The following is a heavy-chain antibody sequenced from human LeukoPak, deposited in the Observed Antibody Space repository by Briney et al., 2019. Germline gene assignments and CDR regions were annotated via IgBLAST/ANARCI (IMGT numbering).Heavy chain of an antibody. CDR2: IDPSDSYT. Sequence: RGESLKISCQGSGYSFTIYWIGGVRQMPGKGLEGMGRIDPSDSYTNYSPSFQGHATISADKSISTAYLQWSSLKASDTAMYYCARILLWFGEPAPSWFDPWGQGNLVTVSS. CDR1: GYSFTIYW. D-gene: IGHD3-10*01. CDR3: ARILLWFGEPAPSWFDP. V-gene: IGHV5-10-1*01. J-gene: IGHJ5*02.